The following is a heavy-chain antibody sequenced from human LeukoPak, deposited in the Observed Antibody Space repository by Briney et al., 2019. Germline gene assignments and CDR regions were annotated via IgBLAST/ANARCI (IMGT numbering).Heavy chain of an antibody. J-gene: IGHJ4*02. CDR2: ISGSGGST. Sequence: GGSLRLSCAASGFTFDDYGMSWVRQAPGKGLEWVSAISGSGGSTYYADSVKGRFTISRDNSKNTLYLQMNSLRAEDTAVHYCAKAGAILNDRSGYYYAPWDYWGQGTLVTVSS. D-gene: IGHD3-22*01. CDR1: GFTFDDYG. CDR3: AKAGAILNDRSGYYYAPWDY. V-gene: IGHV3-23*01.